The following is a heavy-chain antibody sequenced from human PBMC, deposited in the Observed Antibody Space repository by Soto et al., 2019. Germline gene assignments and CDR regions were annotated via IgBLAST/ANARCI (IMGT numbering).Heavy chain of an antibody. CDR3: ATDYYGSGSYYNNPLFDY. CDR1: GFTFSSYA. D-gene: IGHD3-10*01. CDR2: ISGSGGST. J-gene: IGHJ4*02. Sequence: GGSLRLSCAASGFTFSSYAMSWVRQAPGKGLEWVSAISGSGGSTYYADSVKGRFTISRDNSKNTLYLQMNSLRAEDTAVYYCATDYYGSGSYYNNPLFDYWGQGTLVTVSS. V-gene: IGHV3-23*01.